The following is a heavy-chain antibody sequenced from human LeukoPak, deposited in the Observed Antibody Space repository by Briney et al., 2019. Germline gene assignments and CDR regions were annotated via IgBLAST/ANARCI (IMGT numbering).Heavy chain of an antibody. V-gene: IGHV6-1*01. CDR2: TYYRSKWYN. J-gene: IGHJ4*02. CDR3: ARDDVREGATLDY. Sequence: SQTLSLTCAISGNSVSSSSAAWNWIRQSPSRGLEWLGRTYYRSKWYNDYAVSVKSRITINPDTSKNQFSLQLNSVTPEDTAVYYCARDDVREGATLDYWGQGTLVTVSS. D-gene: IGHD1-26*01. CDR1: GNSVSSSSAA.